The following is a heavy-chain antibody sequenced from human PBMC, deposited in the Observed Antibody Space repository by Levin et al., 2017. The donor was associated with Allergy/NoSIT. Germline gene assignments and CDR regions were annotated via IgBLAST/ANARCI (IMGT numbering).Heavy chain of an antibody. CDR3: ARADCSSTSCYLAFDI. J-gene: IGHJ3*02. CDR2: IYSGGST. Sequence: GGSLRLSCAASGFTVSSNYMSWVRQAPGKGLEWVSVIYSGGSTYYADSVKGRFTISRDNSKNTLYLQMNSLRAEDTAVYYCARADCSSTSCYLAFDIWGQGTMVTVSS. D-gene: IGHD2-2*01. V-gene: IGHV3-66*01. CDR1: GFTVSSNY.